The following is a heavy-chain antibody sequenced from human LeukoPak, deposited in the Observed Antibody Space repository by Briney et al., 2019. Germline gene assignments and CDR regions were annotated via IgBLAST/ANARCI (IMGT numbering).Heavy chain of an antibody. D-gene: IGHD6-13*01. CDR2: MNPNSGNT. CDR1: GYTFTSYD. CDR3: ARGLSGSSWYEPLDY. J-gene: IGHJ4*02. Sequence: ASVKVSCKSSGYTFTSYDINWVRQATGQGLEWMGWMNPNSGNTGYAQKFQGRVTMTRNTSVSTAYMELSSLRSEDTAVYYCARGLSGSSWYEPLDYWGQGTLVTVSS. V-gene: IGHV1-8*01.